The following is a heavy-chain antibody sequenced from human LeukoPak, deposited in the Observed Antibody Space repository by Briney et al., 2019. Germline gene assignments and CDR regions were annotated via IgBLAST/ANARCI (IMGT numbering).Heavy chain of an antibody. Sequence: RPGGSLRLSCAASGFTFSSYAMSWVRQAPGKGLEWVSAISGSGGSTYYADSVKGRFTIPRDNSKYTLYLQINSLRPEDTAVYYCAKTSAAPFFYHYLDVWGKGAPVTVSS. CDR3: AKTSAAPFFYHYLDV. D-gene: IGHD2-2*01. CDR1: GFTFSSYA. J-gene: IGHJ6*03. CDR2: ISGSGGST. V-gene: IGHV3-23*01.